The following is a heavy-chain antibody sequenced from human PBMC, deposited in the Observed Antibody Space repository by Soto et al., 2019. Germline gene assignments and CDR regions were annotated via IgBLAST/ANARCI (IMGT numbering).Heavy chain of an antibody. CDR1: GDSVSSNSAG. J-gene: IGHJ4*02. V-gene: IGHV6-1*01. CDR2: TYYRSKWYN. Sequence: SQTLSLTCAITGDSVSSNSAGWSWVRQSPSRGLEWLGRTYYRSKWYNDYAVSVESRITINPDTSKNHFSLQLNFVTPDDTAVYFCARGEQYSGRIFDYWGQGTLVTVSS. D-gene: IGHD1-26*01. CDR3: ARGEQYSGRIFDY.